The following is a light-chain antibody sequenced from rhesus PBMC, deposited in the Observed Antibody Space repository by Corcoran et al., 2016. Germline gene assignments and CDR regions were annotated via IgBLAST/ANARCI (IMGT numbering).Light chain of an antibody. CDR1: QGISSY. V-gene: IGKV1-25*01. CDR2: TAS. Sequence: DIQMTQSPSSLSASVGDRVTITCRASQGISSYLAWYQQKPGKAPKLLIHTASTLQIGVPSRFSGRGSGTDFPLTISSLQPEGFATYYCQQHNSYPLTFGGGTKVELK. J-gene: IGKJ4*01. CDR3: QQHNSYPLT.